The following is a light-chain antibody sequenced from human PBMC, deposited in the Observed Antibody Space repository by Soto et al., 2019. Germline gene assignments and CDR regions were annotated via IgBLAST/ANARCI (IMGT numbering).Light chain of an antibody. V-gene: IGLV1-47*01. CDR2: RNN. CDR3: AAGKV. J-gene: IGLJ2*01. CDR1: SSNIGSNY. Sequence: QAVVTQPPSASGTPGQRVTISCSGSSSNIGSNYVYWYQQLPGTAPKLLIYRNNQRPSGVPDRFSGSKSGTSASLAISGLRSEDEADYYCAAGKVFGGGTKLTVL.